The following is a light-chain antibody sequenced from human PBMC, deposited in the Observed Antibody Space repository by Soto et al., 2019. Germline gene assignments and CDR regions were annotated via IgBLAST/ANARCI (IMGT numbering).Light chain of an antibody. V-gene: IGKV1-39*01. CDR3: HQTYANPWT. J-gene: IGKJ1*01. Sequence: DIQVTQSPSTLCASVGDRVTITCGASQSIGTWLAWYQQKPGKAPKLLIHAASRVQSGVPSTFSASGSGTDFALTISSLQPEDFATYYCHQTYANPWTFGQGTKVDIK. CDR1: QSIGTW. CDR2: AAS.